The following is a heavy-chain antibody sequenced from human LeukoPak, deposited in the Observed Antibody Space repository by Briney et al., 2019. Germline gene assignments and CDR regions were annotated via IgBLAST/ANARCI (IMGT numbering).Heavy chain of an antibody. Sequence: GGSLRLSCAASGFTFTTYTMNWVRQAPGKGLEWVSFISSSGATVYYADSVKGRFTISRDNAKNSLFLQMNSLRTEDTALYYCAKDNILYSSSWLGGAFDIWGQGTMVTVSS. CDR3: AKDNILYSSSWLGGAFDI. CDR2: ISSSGATV. J-gene: IGHJ3*02. V-gene: IGHV3-48*01. D-gene: IGHD6-6*01. CDR1: GFTFTTYT.